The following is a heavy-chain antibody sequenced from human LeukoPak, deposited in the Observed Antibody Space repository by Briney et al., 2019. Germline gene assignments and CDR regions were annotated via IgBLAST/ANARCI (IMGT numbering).Heavy chain of an antibody. J-gene: IGHJ6*02. D-gene: IGHD3-16*01. V-gene: IGHV3-23*01. CDR3: AKDQGDVYHYYGMDV. CDR1: GFTVGNNY. Sequence: PGGSLRLSCAASGFTVGNNYMSWVRQAPGKGLEWVSAISGSGGSTYYADSVKGRFTISRDNSKNTLYLQMNSLRAEDTAVYYCAKDQGDVYHYYGMDVWGQGTTVTVSS. CDR2: ISGSGGST.